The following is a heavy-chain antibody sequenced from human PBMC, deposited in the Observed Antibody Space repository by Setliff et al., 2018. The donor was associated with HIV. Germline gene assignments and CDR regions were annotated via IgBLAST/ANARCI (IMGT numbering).Heavy chain of an antibody. Sequence: SETLSLTCTVSGASISSGTYFWTWIRQPPGKGLEWIGEVNHSGNTNYNPSLKSRVTISADTSKNQFSLKLTSVTAADTAVYYCARGTVVTYFYDSSGSFDYWGQGTLVTVSS. J-gene: IGHJ4*02. D-gene: IGHD3-22*01. CDR1: GASISSGTYF. CDR2: VNHSGNT. CDR3: ARGTVVTYFYDSSGSFDY. V-gene: IGHV4-39*07.